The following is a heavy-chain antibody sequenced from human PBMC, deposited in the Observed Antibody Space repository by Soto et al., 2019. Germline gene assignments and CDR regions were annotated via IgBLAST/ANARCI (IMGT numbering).Heavy chain of an antibody. CDR3: ARTAMVIRDYFDY. D-gene: IGHD5-18*01. CDR2: ISYDGSNK. J-gene: IGHJ4*02. CDR1: GFTFSSYA. Sequence: GGSLRLSCAASGFTFSSYAMHWVRQAPGKGLEWVAVISYDGSNKYYADSVKGRFTISRDNSKNTLYLQMNSLRAEDTAVYYCARTAMVIRDYFDYWGQGTLVTVS. V-gene: IGHV3-30-3*01.